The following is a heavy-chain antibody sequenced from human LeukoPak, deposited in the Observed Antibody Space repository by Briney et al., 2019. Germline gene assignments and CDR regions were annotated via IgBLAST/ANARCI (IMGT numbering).Heavy chain of an antibody. D-gene: IGHD3-22*01. CDR3: ARDYYDGSAYYSYYEY. Sequence: GGSLRLSCAASGFTVSSKYMSWVRQAPGKGLEWVSTLYSNGNTYYADSVKGRFTIPRDNSKNTLSLQMNSLRAEDTAVYYCARDYYDGSAYYSYYEYWGQETLVTVSS. CDR2: LYSNGNT. CDR1: GFTVSSKY. J-gene: IGHJ4*02. V-gene: IGHV3-53*01.